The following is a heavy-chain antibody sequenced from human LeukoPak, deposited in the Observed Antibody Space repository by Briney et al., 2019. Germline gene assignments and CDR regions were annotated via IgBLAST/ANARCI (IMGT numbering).Heavy chain of an antibody. CDR1: SYSISSGYY. Sequence: PSETLSLACTVSSYSISSGYYWGWIRQPPGKGLEWIGSIYYSGSAYYNPSLKSRVTISVDTSKNQFSLRLSSVTAADTAVYYCARLRVRGYGYGPWEGPTWLDYWGQGTLVTVSS. V-gene: IGHV4-38-2*02. CDR3: ARLRVRGYGYGPWEGPTWLDY. J-gene: IGHJ4*02. D-gene: IGHD5-18*01. CDR2: IYYSGSA.